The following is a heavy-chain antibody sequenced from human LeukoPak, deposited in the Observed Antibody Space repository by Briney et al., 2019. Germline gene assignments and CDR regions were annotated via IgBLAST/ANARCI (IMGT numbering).Heavy chain of an antibody. Sequence: PGGSLRLSCAASEFTFSGYWMHWVRQAPGKGLMWVSRISSDGSSTNYADFVKGRSTISRDNAKSTLYLQMNSLRAEDTAVYYCVRDRYDFDFWGQGTLVTVSS. CDR2: ISSDGSST. V-gene: IGHV3-74*01. J-gene: IGHJ4*02. CDR1: EFTFSGYW. D-gene: IGHD3-16*02. CDR3: VRDRYDFDF.